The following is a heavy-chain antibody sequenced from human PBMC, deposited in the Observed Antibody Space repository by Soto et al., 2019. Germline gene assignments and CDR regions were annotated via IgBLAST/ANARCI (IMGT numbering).Heavy chain of an antibody. D-gene: IGHD5-12*01. V-gene: IGHV1-69*12. Sequence: QVQLVQSGAEVKKPGSSVKVSCKASGGTFSNYPISWVRQAPGQGLEWMGGIITIFGTVNYAQKIQGRDTITADESTSTAYMELSSLRSEDTAVYYCARGNHRWLQLWYFDLWGRGTLVTVSS. CDR3: ARGNHRWLQLWYFDL. J-gene: IGHJ2*01. CDR2: IITIFGTV. CDR1: GGTFSNYP.